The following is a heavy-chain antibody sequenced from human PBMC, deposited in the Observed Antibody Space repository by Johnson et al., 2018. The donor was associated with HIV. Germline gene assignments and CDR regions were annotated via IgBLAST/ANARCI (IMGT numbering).Heavy chain of an antibody. V-gene: IGHV3-30-3*01. CDR1: GFTFSSYA. CDR3: AKDMEDSSGYYGAFDI. CDR2: ISYDGSNK. D-gene: IGHD3-22*01. J-gene: IGHJ3*02. Sequence: QVQLVESGGGLIQPGGSLRLSCAASGFTFSSYAMHWVRQAPVKGLEWVAVISYDGSNKYYADSVKGRFTISRDNSKNSLYLQMNSLRTEDTALYYCAKDMEDSSGYYGAFDIWGQGTMVTVSS.